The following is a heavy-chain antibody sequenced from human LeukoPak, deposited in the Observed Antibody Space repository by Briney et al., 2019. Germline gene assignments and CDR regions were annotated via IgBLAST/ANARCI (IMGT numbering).Heavy chain of an antibody. V-gene: IGHV3-23*01. CDR3: ARDSTNSWSYFDY. CDR2: ISGSGGST. D-gene: IGHD6-13*01. J-gene: IGHJ4*02. CDR1: GFTFSSYA. Sequence: PGGSLRLSCAASGFTFSSYAMSWVRQAPGKGLEWVSAISGSGGSTYYADSVKGRFTISRDNSQNAVYLQMNGLKVEDTAVYNCARDSTNSWSYFDYWGQGTPVTVSS.